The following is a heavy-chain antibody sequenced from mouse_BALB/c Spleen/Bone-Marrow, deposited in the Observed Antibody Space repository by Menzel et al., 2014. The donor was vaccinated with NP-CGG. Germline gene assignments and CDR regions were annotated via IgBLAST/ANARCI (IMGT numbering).Heavy chain of an antibody. CDR1: GFTFSSYG. J-gene: IGHJ2*01. CDR2: INNNGGST. CDR3: ARDYYGSSDY. D-gene: IGHD1-1*01. V-gene: IGHV5-6-3*01. Sequence: EVQLVESGGGLVQPGGSLKLSCVASGFTFSSYGMSWVRQTPDKRLELVATINNNGGSTYYPDSVKGQFTISRDNAKNTLYLQMSSLKSEDTAMYYCARDYYGSSDYWGQGTTLTVSS.